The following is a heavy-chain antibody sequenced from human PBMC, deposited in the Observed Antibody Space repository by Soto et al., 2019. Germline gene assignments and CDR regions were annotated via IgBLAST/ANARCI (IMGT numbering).Heavy chain of an antibody. CDR1: EYTFTSYY. CDR2: VTPSDGSP. CDR3: ARARMHQAPYFFDY. D-gene: IGHD2-8*01. J-gene: IGHJ4*02. V-gene: IGHV1-46*01. Sequence: QVHLVQSGAEVKKPGVSVKVSCEASEYTFTSYYIHWVRQAPGQCFEWMGIVTPSDGSPTYAPKFQGRVTMTRDTSTSTVYMELSSLRSEDTAVYYCARARMHQAPYFFDYWGQGTLVTVSS.